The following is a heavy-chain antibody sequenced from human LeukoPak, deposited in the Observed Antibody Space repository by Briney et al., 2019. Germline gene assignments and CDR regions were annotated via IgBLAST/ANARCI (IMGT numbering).Heavy chain of an antibody. Sequence: SETLSLTCTVSGGSISSSPYYWGWIRQPPGKGLEWIGSIYYSGTTHYNPSLESRVTISVDTSKNQFSLKLSSVTAADTAVYYCARAYYYGSGDYYMDVWGKGTTVTVSS. CDR3: ARAYYYGSGDYYMDV. CDR2: IYYSGTT. D-gene: IGHD3-10*01. V-gene: IGHV4-39*07. CDR1: GGSISSSPYY. J-gene: IGHJ6*03.